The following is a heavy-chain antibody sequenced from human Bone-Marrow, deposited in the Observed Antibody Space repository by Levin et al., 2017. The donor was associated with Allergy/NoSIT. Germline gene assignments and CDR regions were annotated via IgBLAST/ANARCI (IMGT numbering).Heavy chain of an antibody. CDR3: AKEEVAFHL. J-gene: IGHJ3*01. V-gene: IGHV3-30*18. CDR1: GFPFSNYA. CDR2: ISYDGFNK. Sequence: GESLKISCTTSGFPFSNYAIHWVRQAPGKGPEWVAHISYDGFNKRYSDSVKGRFTISRDNSKNTVFLQMNSLTTEDTALYYFAKEEVAFHLWGQGTMVVVS.